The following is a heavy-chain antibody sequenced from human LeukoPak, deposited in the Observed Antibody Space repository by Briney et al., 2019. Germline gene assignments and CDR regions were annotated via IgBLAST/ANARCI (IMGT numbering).Heavy chain of an antibody. CDR1: GYTFTSYG. CDR3: ARGPYGSGSYYNVGLDP. D-gene: IGHD3-10*01. CDR2: MNPNSGNT. V-gene: IGHV1-8*01. Sequence: ASVKVSCKASGYTFTSYGISWVRQAPGQGLEWMGWMNPNSGNTGYAQKFQGRVTITRNTSISTAYMELSSLRSEDTAVYYCARGPYGSGSYYNVGLDPWGQGTLVTVSS. J-gene: IGHJ5*02.